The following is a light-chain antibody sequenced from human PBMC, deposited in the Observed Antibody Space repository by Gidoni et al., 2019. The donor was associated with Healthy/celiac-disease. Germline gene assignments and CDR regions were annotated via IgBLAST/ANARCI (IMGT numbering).Light chain of an antibody. V-gene: IGLV3-1*01. J-gene: IGLJ2*01. CDR1: KLGDKY. CDR2: QDS. Sequence: SYELNQPPSGAVSQGQTASITCSGDKLGDKYACWYQQKPGQSPVLVIYQDSKRPSGIPERFSGSNSGNTATLTISGTQAMDEADYYCQAWDSSTVVFGGGTKLTVL. CDR3: QAWDSSTVV.